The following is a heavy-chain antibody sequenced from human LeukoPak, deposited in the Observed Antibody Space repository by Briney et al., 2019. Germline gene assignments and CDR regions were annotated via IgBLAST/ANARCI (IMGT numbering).Heavy chain of an antibody. D-gene: IGHD3-10*01. Sequence: AGSLRLSCAASGFTFSSFEMNWVRQAPGKGLQWVSYISSSGTTLYYADSVKGRFTVPRDNAKNSLYLQMNSLRAEGTAVYFCARDRYYGSGTFDYWGQGTLVTVSS. CDR2: ISSSGTTL. CDR1: GFTFSSFE. CDR3: ARDRYYGSGTFDY. J-gene: IGHJ4*02. V-gene: IGHV3-48*03.